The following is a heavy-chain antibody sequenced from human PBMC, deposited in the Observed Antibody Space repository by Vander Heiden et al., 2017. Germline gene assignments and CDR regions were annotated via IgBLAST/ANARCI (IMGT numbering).Heavy chain of an antibody. D-gene: IGHD3-3*01. CDR2: IYSGGST. J-gene: IGHJ6*02. CDR3: ARGWSNYYYGMDV. Sequence: EVQLVESGGGLIQPGGSLRLSCAASGFTVSSNYMSWVRQAPGKGLEWVSVIYSGGSTYYADSVKGRFTISRDNSKNTLYLQMNRLRAEDTAVYYCARGWSNYYYGMDVWGQGTTVTVSS. V-gene: IGHV3-53*01. CDR1: GFTVSSNY.